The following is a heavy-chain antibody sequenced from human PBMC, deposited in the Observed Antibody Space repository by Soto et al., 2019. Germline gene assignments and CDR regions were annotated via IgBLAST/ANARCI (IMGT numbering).Heavy chain of an antibody. CDR1: RFSLSTSGVG. CDR2: IYWNDEK. J-gene: IGHJ6*02. Sequence: DFCPTLVNPTQTLTLTCTFSRFSLSTSGVGVGWIRQPPGKALEWLALIYWNDEKRYIPTLKSKLTITKDTSKNRVVITMTNMDPVDTATDYSAHLSAYDFWSGPSAMDVWGQGTTVTVSS. CDR3: AHLSAYDFWSGPSAMDV. D-gene: IGHD3-3*01. V-gene: IGHV2-5*01.